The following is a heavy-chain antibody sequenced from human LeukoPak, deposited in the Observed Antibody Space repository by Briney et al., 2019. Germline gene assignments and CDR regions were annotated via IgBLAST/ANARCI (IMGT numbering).Heavy chain of an antibody. CDR2: INHSGST. Sequence: SETLSITCAVYGGSFSGYYWSWIRQPPGKGLEWIGEINHSGSTNYNPSLKSRVTISVDTSKNQFSLKLSSVTAADTAVYYCAREASYYYDSSGYYPGAFDIWGQGTMVTVSS. V-gene: IGHV4-34*01. D-gene: IGHD3-22*01. CDR1: GGSFSGYY. CDR3: AREASYYYDSSGYYPGAFDI. J-gene: IGHJ3*02.